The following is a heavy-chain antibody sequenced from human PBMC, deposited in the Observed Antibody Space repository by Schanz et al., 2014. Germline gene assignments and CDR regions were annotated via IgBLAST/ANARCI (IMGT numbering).Heavy chain of an antibody. CDR1: EFTFSSYA. CDR2: LSGSGGST. CDR3: AKGMGYCSGGTCYDYYYYGLDV. D-gene: IGHD2-15*01. J-gene: IGHJ6*02. Sequence: EVQLVESGGGLVKPGGSLRLSCEASEFTFSSYAMSWVRQAPGKGLEWVSALSGSGGSTYYADSVKGRFTISRDNSKNTLYLQMNSLSADDTAVFYCAKGMGYCSGGTCYDYYYYGLDVWGQGTTVTVSS. V-gene: IGHV3-23*04.